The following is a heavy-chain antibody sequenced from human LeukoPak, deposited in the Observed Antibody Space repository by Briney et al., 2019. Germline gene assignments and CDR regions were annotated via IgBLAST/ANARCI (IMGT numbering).Heavy chain of an antibody. CDR3: ARAPPPGEMATMGGS. D-gene: IGHD5-24*01. J-gene: IGHJ5*02. V-gene: IGHV3-53*01. Sequence: GSLRLSCAASGFTVSSNYMSRVRQAPGKWLEWVSVIYSGGSTYYADSVKGRFTISRDNYKNTLYLQMNTLRAEDTAVSYCARAPPPGEMATMGGSWGQGTLVTVSS. CDR1: GFTVSSNY. CDR2: IYSGGST.